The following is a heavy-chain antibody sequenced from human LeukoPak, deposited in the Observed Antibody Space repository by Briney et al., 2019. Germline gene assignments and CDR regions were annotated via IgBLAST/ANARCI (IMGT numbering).Heavy chain of an antibody. CDR1: ACTFKTYT. D-gene: IGHD5-24*01. Sequence: GSLRLSCVASACTFKTYTLNCVRQTPGKGREWVAYISTAGNLISYADSAKGRFTISRDNVKNSLYLYMSSPTPEDTAVYYCARTVEGHFDSRGQGTLVTVSS. V-gene: IGHV3-21*01. CDR3: ARTVEGHFDS. J-gene: IGHJ4*02. CDR2: ISTAGNLI.